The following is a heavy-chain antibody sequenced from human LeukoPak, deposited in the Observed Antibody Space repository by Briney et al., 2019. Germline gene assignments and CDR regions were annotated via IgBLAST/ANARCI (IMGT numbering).Heavy chain of an antibody. Sequence: GGSLRLSCAASGFTFSNAWMSWVRQAPGKGLEWVGRIKGKTDGGTTDYAAPVKGRFTISRDDSKNTLYLQMNSLKTEDTAVYYCTTDRMVRGVTFYYYYGMDVWGQGTTVTVSS. CDR1: GFTFSNAW. CDR2: IKGKTDGGTT. CDR3: TTDRMVRGVTFYYYYGMDV. J-gene: IGHJ6*02. D-gene: IGHD3-10*01. V-gene: IGHV3-15*01.